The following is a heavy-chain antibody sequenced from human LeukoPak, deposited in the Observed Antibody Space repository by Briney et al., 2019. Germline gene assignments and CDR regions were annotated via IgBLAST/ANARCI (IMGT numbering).Heavy chain of an antibody. Sequence: SETLSLTCTVSGGSFNTYYWSWIRQPPGKGLEWLGYIYYSGSTNYNPSLKSRVTISVDTSKNQFSLKLSSVTAADTAVYYCARRVGSSSRVNWFDPWGQGTLVTVSS. J-gene: IGHJ5*02. D-gene: IGHD6-13*01. CDR1: GGSFNTYY. CDR3: ARRVGSSSRVNWFDP. V-gene: IGHV4-59*08. CDR2: IYYSGST.